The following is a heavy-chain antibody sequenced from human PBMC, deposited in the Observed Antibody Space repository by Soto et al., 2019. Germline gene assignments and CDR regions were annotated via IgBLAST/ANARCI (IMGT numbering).Heavy chain of an antibody. V-gene: IGHV3-74*01. D-gene: IGHD3-10*01. CDR3: AIGAGGYYYMDA. Sequence: EVQLVESGGGLVQPGGSLRLSCAASGFTFSRYWMHWVRQVPGKGLVWVSRLYTDGSRTSYADSVKGRFTISRDNAKNTLYLQMNSLRAEDTAVYYCAIGAGGYYYMDAWGKGTTVTVSS. CDR2: LYTDGSRT. CDR1: GFTFSRYW. J-gene: IGHJ6*03.